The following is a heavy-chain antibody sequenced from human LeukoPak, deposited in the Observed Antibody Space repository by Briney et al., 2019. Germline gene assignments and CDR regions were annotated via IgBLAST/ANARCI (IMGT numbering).Heavy chain of an antibody. J-gene: IGHJ4*02. Sequence: GGSLRLSCAASGFSFSSYGMHWVRQAPGKGLEWVAFIRNDGSNKYYADSVKGRFTISRDNTKNTLYLQMNSLRAEDTAVYYCAKPGGASSIAYWGQGILVTVSS. CDR2: IRNDGSNK. CDR1: GFSFSSYG. V-gene: IGHV3-30*02. CDR3: AKPGGASSIAY. D-gene: IGHD6-6*01.